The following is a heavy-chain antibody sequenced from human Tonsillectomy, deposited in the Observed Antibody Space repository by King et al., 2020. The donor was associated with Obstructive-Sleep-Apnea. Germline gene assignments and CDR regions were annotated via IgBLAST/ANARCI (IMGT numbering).Heavy chain of an antibody. CDR2: ISSSSSYI. CDR1: GFTFSSYT. Sequence: DVQLVESGGGLVKPGGSLRLSCAASGFTFSSYTMNWVRQAPGKGLEWVSSISSSSSYIYQADSLKGRFTISRDNAKNSLYLRMNSLRAEDTAVYYCARNRLYNGYVPFDYWGQGTLVTVSS. V-gene: IGHV3-21*01. CDR3: ARNRLYNGYVPFDY. J-gene: IGHJ4*02. D-gene: IGHD5-12*01.